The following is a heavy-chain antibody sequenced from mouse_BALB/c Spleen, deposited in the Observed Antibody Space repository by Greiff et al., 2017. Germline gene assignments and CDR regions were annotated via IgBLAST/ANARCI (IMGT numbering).Heavy chain of an antibody. V-gene: IGHV1-5*01. J-gene: IGHJ4*01. D-gene: IGHD2-1*01. CDR2: IYPGNSDT. Sequence: DVQLQESGTVLARPGASVKMSCKASGYTFTSYWMHWVKQRPGQGLEWIGAIYPGNSDTSYNQKFKGKAKLTAVTSTSTAYMELSSLTNEDSAVYYCTSGGNGNYVAMDYWGQGTSVTVSS. CDR1: GYTFTSYW. CDR3: TSGGNGNYVAMDY.